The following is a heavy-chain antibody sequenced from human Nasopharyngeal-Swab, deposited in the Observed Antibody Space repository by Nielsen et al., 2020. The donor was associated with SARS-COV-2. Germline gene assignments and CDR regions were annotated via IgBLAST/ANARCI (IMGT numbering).Heavy chain of an antibody. CDR2: IYYSGST. CDR3: ARERGRGGIWNYYYYYMDV. J-gene: IGHJ6*03. V-gene: IGHV4-39*07. Sequence: SETLSLTCTASGGSISSSSYYWGWIRQPPGKGLAWIGSIYYSGSTYYNPSLKSRVTISVDTSKNQFSLKLSSVTAADTAVYYCARERGRGGIWNYYYYYMDVWGKETTVTVSS. CDR1: GGSISSSSYY. D-gene: IGHD3-10*01.